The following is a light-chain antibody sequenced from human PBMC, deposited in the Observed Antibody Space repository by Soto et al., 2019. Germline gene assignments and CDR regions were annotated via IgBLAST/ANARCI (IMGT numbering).Light chain of an antibody. CDR2: AAS. CDR1: QGIGNY. J-gene: IGKJ4*01. CDR3: QKYNSAPLT. Sequence: DIQFTQSPSSLSASVGDRVTITCRASQGIGNYLAWYQLKPGKVPKLLIYAASTLQSGVPSRFSGSGSGTDFTLTISSLQPEDVATYYCQKYNSAPLTFGGGTKVDIK. V-gene: IGKV1-27*01.